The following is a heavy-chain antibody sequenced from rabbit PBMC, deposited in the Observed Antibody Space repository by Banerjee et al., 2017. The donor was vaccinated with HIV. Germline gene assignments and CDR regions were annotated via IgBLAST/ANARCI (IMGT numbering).Heavy chain of an antibody. CDR2: IDPVFGTT. D-gene: IGHD1-1*01. CDR3: ARDTSSSFSSYGMDL. CDR1: AFDFSSGG. V-gene: IGHV1S47*01. J-gene: IGHJ6*01. Sequence: QDHLVESGGGLVQPGGSLKLSCKASAFDFSSGGVSWVRQAPGKGLEWIGYIDPVFGTTYYASGVNGRFTISSHNGQNTLYLQLNSLTAADTATYFCARDTSSSFSSYGMDLWGQGTLVTVS.